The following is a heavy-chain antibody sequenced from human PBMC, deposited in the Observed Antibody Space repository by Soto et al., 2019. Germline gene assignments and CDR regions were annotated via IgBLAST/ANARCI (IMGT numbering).Heavy chain of an antibody. CDR2: ISPYNDNT. Sequence: ASVKVSCKASGYTFTSYGISWVRQAPGQGLEWMGWISPYNDNTYYAQNLQGRVTVTTDTSTSTAYMELRSLRSDDTAVYYCATTGVDCTKGVCYDYWGRGTLVTVSS. D-gene: IGHD2-8*01. CDR3: ATTGVDCTKGVCYDY. CDR1: GYTFTSYG. J-gene: IGHJ4*02. V-gene: IGHV1-18*01.